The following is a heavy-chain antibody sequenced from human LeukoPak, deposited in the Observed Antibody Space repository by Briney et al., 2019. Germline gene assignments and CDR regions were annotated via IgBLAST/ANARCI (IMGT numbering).Heavy chain of an antibody. D-gene: IGHD5-12*01. J-gene: IGHJ4*02. CDR3: ARDLGGYSGYRASCDY. CDR2: INPNNGGT. V-gene: IGHV1-2*02. Sequence: ASVKVSCKTSGNTFTGYYLHWVRQAPGQGLEWMGWINPNNGGTNYAQKFQGRVTMTRDTSISAAYMELTRLRSDDTAVYYCARDLGGYSGYRASCDYWGQGTLVTVSS. CDR1: GNTFTGYY.